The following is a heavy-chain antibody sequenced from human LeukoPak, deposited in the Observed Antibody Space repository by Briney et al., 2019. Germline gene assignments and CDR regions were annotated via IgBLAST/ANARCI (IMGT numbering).Heavy chain of an antibody. J-gene: IGHJ5*02. Sequence: ETLSLTCTVSGGSISSYYWSWIRQPPGKGLEWIGYIYSSGSTNYNPSLKSRVTISVDTSKEQFSLKLSSVTAADTALYYCAREAGGIAVAGASPIDPWGQGTLVTVSS. CDR3: AREAGGIAVAGASPIDP. D-gene: IGHD6-19*01. CDR2: IYSSGST. CDR1: GGSISSYY. V-gene: IGHV4-4*09.